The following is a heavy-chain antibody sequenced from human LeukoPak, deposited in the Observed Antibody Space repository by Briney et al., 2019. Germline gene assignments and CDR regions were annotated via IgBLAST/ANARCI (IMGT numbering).Heavy chain of an antibody. CDR1: GGSFSGYY. Sequence: SETLSLTCAVYGGSFSGYYWSWIRQSPGKGLEWIGEVNQSGSTNYNPSLKSRVTISIDTSKNQFSLKLSSVTAADTAVYYCARGRKYTSGYRVTELGSGYSDYWGQGTLVTVSS. CDR2: VNQSGST. D-gene: IGHD5-18*01. J-gene: IGHJ4*02. V-gene: IGHV4-34*01. CDR3: ARGRKYTSGYRVTELGSGYSDY.